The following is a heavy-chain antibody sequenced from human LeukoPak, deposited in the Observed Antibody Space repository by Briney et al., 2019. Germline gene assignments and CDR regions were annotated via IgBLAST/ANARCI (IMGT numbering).Heavy chain of an antibody. V-gene: IGHV1-24*01. D-gene: IGHD1-26*01. Sequence: ASVKVSCKVSGYTLTELSMHWVRQAPGKGLEWMGGFHPEDGETIYAQKFQGRVTMTEDTSTDTAYMELSSLRSEDTAVYYCATAELPETYRYSGSYVFDYWGQGTLVTVSS. CDR2: FHPEDGET. J-gene: IGHJ4*02. CDR3: ATAELPETYRYSGSYVFDY. CDR1: GYTLTELS.